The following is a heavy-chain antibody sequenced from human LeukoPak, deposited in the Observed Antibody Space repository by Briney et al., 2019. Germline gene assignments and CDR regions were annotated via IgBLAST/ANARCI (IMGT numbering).Heavy chain of an antibody. CDR3: ARDISSSWYGFDY. J-gene: IGHJ4*02. V-gene: IGHV3-66*01. D-gene: IGHD6-19*01. CDR1: GFSLSNFW. Sequence: GRSLRLSCTPSGFSLSNFWMSWVRQAPGKGLEWVSTIYSGDNTYYADSVKGRFTISRDNYTNTLYLQMSSLRAEDTAVYYCARDISSSWYGFDYWGQGTLVTVSS. CDR2: IYSGDNT.